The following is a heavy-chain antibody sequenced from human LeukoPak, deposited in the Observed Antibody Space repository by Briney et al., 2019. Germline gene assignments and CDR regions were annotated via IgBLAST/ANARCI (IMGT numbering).Heavy chain of an antibody. CDR3: ARDGFEYYYDSSGYYPLDY. CDR1: GYTFTSYG. V-gene: IGHV1-18*01. J-gene: IGHJ4*02. CDR2: ISAYNGNT. D-gene: IGHD3-22*01. Sequence: GASVKVSCKASGYTFTSYGISWVRQAPGQGLEWMGWISAYNGNTNYAQKLQGRVTMTTDTSTSTAYMELRSLRSDDTAMYYCARDGFEYYYDSSGYYPLDYWGQGTLVTVSS.